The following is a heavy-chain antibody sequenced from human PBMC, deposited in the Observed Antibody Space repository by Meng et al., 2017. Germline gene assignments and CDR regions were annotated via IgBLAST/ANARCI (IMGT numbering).Heavy chain of an antibody. CDR1: GYTFTSYG. V-gene: IGHV1-18*01. J-gene: IGHJ3*02. CDR3: ARMRGRRLVEDAFDI. Sequence: ASVKVSCKASGYTFTSYGISWVRQAPGQGLEGMGWISAYNGNTNYAQKLQGRVTMTTDTSTSTAYMELRSLRSDDTAVYYCARMRGRRLVEDAFDIWGQGTMVTVSS. D-gene: IGHD3-16*01. CDR2: ISAYNGNT.